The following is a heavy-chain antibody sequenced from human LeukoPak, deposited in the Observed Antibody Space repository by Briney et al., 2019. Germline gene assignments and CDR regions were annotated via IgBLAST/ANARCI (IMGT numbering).Heavy chain of an antibody. CDR1: GFPFSSYA. CDR3: AREGSGSYHAYYYYYYGMDV. D-gene: IGHD3-10*01. V-gene: IGHV3-30*02. CDR2: IRHDGSNK. J-gene: IGHJ6*02. Sequence: GGSLRLSCAASGFPFSSYAMHWVGQAPGKGLDWVAFIRHDGSNKYHRDSVKGRFTISRDNAKNSLYLQMNSLRAEDTAVYYCAREGSGSYHAYYYYYYGMDVWGQGTTVTVSS.